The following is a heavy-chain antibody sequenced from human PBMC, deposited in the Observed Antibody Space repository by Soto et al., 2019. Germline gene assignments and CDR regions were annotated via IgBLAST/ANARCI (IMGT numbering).Heavy chain of an antibody. CDR3: AKVPYCSSTSCYGALIFDY. CDR1: GFTFSSYA. CDR2: ISGSGGST. J-gene: IGHJ4*02. D-gene: IGHD2-2*01. Sequence: GGSLRLSCAASGFTFSSYAMSWVRQAPGKGLEWVSAISGSGGSTYYADSVKGRFTISRDNSKNTLYLQMNSLRAEDTAVYYCAKVPYCSSTSCYGALIFDYWGQGTLVTVSS. V-gene: IGHV3-23*01.